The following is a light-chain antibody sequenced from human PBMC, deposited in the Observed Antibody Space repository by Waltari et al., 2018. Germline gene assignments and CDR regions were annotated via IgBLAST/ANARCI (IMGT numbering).Light chain of an antibody. CDR2: EDS. V-gene: IGLV1-51*02. Sequence: QSVLTQPPSVSAAPGQRVTIPCSGGSSTIANHYVSWYRQFPGTAPKLLIYEDSERPSGIPGRFSGSKSGTSATLDITGLQAGDEADYYCGTWDSSLSGAVFGGGTHLTVL. CDR1: SSTIANHY. J-gene: IGLJ7*01. CDR3: GTWDSSLSGAV.